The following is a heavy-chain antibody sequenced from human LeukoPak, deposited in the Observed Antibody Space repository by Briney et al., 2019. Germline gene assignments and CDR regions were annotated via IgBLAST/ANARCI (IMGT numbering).Heavy chain of an antibody. V-gene: IGHV4-39*07. CDR3: ARRIGGNFDAFDI. D-gene: IGHD4-23*01. CDR1: GGSISSSSYY. Sequence: SETLSLTCTVSGGSISSSSYYWGWIRQPPGKGLEWIGSIYHSGSTYYNPSLKSRVTISVDTSKNQFSLKLSSVTAADTAVYYCARRIGGNFDAFDIWGQGTMVTVSS. CDR2: IYHSGST. J-gene: IGHJ3*02.